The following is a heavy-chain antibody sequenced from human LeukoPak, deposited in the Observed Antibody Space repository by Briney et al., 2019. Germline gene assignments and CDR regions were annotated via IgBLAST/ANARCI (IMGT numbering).Heavy chain of an antibody. Sequence: GESLKISCKGSGYSFTDYWIGWVRQMPGKGLEWMGIIDPDDSDTRYSPSFQGQVTISADKSLSTVYLQWSSLKASDTAMYYCANWGFPHYWGQGTLVTVSS. CDR3: ANWGFPHY. J-gene: IGHJ4*02. CDR1: GYSFTDYW. CDR2: IDPDDSDT. V-gene: IGHV5-51*01. D-gene: IGHD7-27*01.